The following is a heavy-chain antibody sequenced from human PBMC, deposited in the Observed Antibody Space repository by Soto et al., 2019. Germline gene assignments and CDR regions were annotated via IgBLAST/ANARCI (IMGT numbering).Heavy chain of an antibody. J-gene: IGHJ5*02. CDR2: IYYSGGT. Sequence: SETLSLTCTVSGGSISSYYWSWIRQPPGKGLEWIGYIYYSGGTNYNPSLKSRVTISVDTSKNQFSLKLSSVTAADTAVYYCARSYIVVVPAAPENWFEPWGQGTLVTVSS. CDR1: GGSISSYY. D-gene: IGHD2-2*01. CDR3: ARSYIVVVPAAPENWFEP. V-gene: IGHV4-59*01.